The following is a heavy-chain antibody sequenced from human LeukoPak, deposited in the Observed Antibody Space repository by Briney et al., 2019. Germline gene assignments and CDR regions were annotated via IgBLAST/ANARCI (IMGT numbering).Heavy chain of an antibody. CDR2: IIPIFGTA. D-gene: IGHD2-2*01. CDR1: GGTFSSYA. V-gene: IGHV1-69*05. J-gene: IGHJ4*02. Sequence: GASVKVSCKASGGTFSSYAISWVRQAPGQGLEWMGGIIPIFGTANYAQKFQGRVTITTDESTSTAYMELSSLRSEDTAVYYCASHCSSTSCPIDYWGQGTLVTVSS. CDR3: ASHCSSTSCPIDY.